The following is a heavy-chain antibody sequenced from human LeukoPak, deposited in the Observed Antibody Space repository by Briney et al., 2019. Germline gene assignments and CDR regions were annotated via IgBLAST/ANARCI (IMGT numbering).Heavy chain of an antibody. CDR2: INHSGST. CDR3: ARAPEQWLIPPFFDY. V-gene: IGHV4-34*01. Sequence: SETLSLTCAVYGGSFSGYYWSWIRQPPGKGLEWIGEINHSGSTNYNPSLKSRVTISVDTSKNQFSLKLTSLTAADTAVYFCARAPEQWLIPPFFDYWGQGTLVTVSS. J-gene: IGHJ4*02. CDR1: GGSFSGYY. D-gene: IGHD6-19*01.